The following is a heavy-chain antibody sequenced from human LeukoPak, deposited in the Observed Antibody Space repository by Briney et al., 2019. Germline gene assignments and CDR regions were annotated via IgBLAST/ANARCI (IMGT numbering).Heavy chain of an antibody. D-gene: IGHD3-22*01. CDR1: GFTFSSYW. J-gene: IGHJ4*02. CDR2: IKQDGSEK. Sequence: PGGSLRLSRAASGFTFSSYWMSWVRQAPGKGLEWVANIKQDGSEKYYVDSVKGRFTISRDNAKNSLYLQMNSLRAEDTAVYYCARDGYSYGDSSGYYGYWGQGTLVTVSS. V-gene: IGHV3-7*01. CDR3: ARDGYSYGDSSGYYGY.